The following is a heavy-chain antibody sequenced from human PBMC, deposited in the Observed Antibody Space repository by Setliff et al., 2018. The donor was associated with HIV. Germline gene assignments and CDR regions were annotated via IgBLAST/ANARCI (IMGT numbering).Heavy chain of an antibody. V-gene: IGHV1-8*01. D-gene: IGHD3-10*01. Sequence: VASVKVSCKASGHTFTNVDIHWLRRATGQGLEWMGWMNPNTGVSGYALKFQARVTMTRDTSISTAYMELSSLTSEETAVYYCARGKGVGGVVITGGLDVWGKGTTVTVSS. CDR2: MNPNTGVS. CDR3: ARGKGVGGVVITGGLDV. J-gene: IGHJ6*04. CDR1: GHTFTNVD.